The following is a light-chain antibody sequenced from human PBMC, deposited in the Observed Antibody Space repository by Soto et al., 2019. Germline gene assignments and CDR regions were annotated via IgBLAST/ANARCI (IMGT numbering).Light chain of an antibody. CDR3: CSYTRLSTVV. V-gene: IGLV2-14*01. J-gene: IGLJ2*01. Sequence: QSALTQPASVSGSPGQSITISCTGTSTDFGGYNHVSWYQHSPGKAPKLILFAVSDRPSGVSHRFSGSKSGNTASLTISGLQAEDEADYYCCSYTRLSTVVLGGGTKLTVL. CDR1: STDFGGYNH. CDR2: AVS.